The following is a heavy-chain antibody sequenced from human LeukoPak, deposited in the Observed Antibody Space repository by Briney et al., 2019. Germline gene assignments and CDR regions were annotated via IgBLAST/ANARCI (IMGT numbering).Heavy chain of an antibody. V-gene: IGHV3-30*18. Sequence: GGSLRLSCAASGFTFSSYGMHWVRQAPGKGLEWVAVISYDGSNKYYADSVKGPFTISRDNSKNTLYLQMNSLRADDTAVYYCAKVFYGGNSAGNDYWGQGTLVTVSS. D-gene: IGHD4-23*01. CDR1: GFTFSSYG. CDR3: AKVFYGGNSAGNDY. J-gene: IGHJ4*02. CDR2: ISYDGSNK.